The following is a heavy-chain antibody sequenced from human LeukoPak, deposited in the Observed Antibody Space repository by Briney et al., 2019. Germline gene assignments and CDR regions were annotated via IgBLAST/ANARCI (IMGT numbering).Heavy chain of an antibody. Sequence: SETLSLTCTVSGGSISSNGYYWGWIRQPPGKGLEWIGSIYYSGSTYYNPSLKSRVTISVDTSKNQFSLKLSSVTAADTAVYYCARYDYVRRYFDYWGQGTLVTVSS. CDR2: IYYSGST. CDR1: GGSISSNGYY. CDR3: ARYDYVRRYFDY. J-gene: IGHJ4*02. V-gene: IGHV4-39*01. D-gene: IGHD3-10*02.